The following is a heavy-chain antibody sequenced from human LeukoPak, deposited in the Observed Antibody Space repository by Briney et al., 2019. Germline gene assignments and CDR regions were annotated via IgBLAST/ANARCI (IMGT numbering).Heavy chain of an antibody. CDR1: GFTFSTYG. Sequence: GGSLRLSCAASGFTFSTYGMHWVRRAPGKGLEWLAFIRNDGSNKYYADSVKGRFTNSRDNSKNTVYLQMDSLRTEDTAVYYCARTDSFGMDVWGQGTTVTVSS. CDR3: ARTDSFGMDV. D-gene: IGHD5-18*01. J-gene: IGHJ6*02. CDR2: IRNDGSNK. V-gene: IGHV3-30*02.